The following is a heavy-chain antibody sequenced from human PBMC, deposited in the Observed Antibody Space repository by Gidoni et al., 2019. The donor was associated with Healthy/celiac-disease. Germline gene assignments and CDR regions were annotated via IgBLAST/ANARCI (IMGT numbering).Heavy chain of an antibody. Sequence: PVKGRFTISRDDSKNTLYLQMNRLKTEDTAVYYCTVSYSGYAALDAFDIWGQGTMVTVSS. CDR3: TVSYSGYAALDAFDI. D-gene: IGHD5-12*01. V-gene: IGHV3-15*01. J-gene: IGHJ3*02.